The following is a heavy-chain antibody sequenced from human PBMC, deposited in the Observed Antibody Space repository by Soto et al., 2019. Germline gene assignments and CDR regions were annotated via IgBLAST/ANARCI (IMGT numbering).Heavy chain of an antibody. V-gene: IGHV3-11*01. J-gene: IGHJ4*02. CDR2: IDSSGSTM. CDR3: ARAGGSGWSLDF. D-gene: IGHD6-19*01. Sequence: QGYLVESGGGLVKPGGSLRLSCAASVFTFSDYYMTWIRQAPGKGLEWVSYIDSSGSTMNNADSVKGRFTISRDNTKNSLYLQMNSLRADDTAVYYCARAGGSGWSLDFWGQGTLVTVSS. CDR1: VFTFSDYY.